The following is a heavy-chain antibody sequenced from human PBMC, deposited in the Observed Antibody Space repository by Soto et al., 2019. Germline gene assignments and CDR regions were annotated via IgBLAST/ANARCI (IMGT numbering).Heavy chain of an antibody. CDR2: ISGSGGST. Sequence: GGSLRLSCAASGFTFSSYAMSWVRQAPGKGLEWVSAISGSGGSTYYADSVKGRFTISRDNSKNTLYLQMNSLRAEDTAVYYCAKDYRYDYIWGSPDAFDIWGQGTMVTVSS. CDR1: GFTFSSYA. D-gene: IGHD3-16*01. V-gene: IGHV3-23*01. CDR3: AKDYRYDYIWGSPDAFDI. J-gene: IGHJ3*02.